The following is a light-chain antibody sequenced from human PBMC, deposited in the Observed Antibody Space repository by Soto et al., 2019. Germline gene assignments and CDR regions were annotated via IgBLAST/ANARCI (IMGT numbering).Light chain of an antibody. J-gene: IGKJ1*01. CDR3: QQYNNWPRT. V-gene: IGKV3-15*01. CDR2: GAS. Sequence: EIVMTQSPATLSVSPGERATLSCRASQSVNSNLAWYQQKPGQAPRLLIYGASTRATSIPARVSGSGSGTEFTISISSLQSEDFAVCYCQQYNNWPRTFGQGTKVEIK. CDR1: QSVNSN.